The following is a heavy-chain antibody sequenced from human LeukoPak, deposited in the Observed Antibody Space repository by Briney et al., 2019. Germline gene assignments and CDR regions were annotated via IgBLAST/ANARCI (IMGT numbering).Heavy chain of an antibody. J-gene: IGHJ4*02. CDR2: ISGSGGST. Sequence: QPGGSLRLSCAASGFTFSSYAMSWVRQAPGKGLEWVSAISGSGGSTYYAGSVKGRFTISRDNSKNTLYLQMNSLRAEDTAVYYCAKHDIVVVPAAISRWGQGTLVTVSS. CDR1: GFTFSSYA. CDR3: AKHDIVVVPAAISR. D-gene: IGHD2-2*01. V-gene: IGHV3-23*01.